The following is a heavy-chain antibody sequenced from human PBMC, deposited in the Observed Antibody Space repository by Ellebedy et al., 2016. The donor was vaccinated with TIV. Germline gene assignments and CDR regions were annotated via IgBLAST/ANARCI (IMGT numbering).Heavy chain of an antibody. CDR1: GFTFSDYY. D-gene: IGHD2-2*02. V-gene: IGHV3-11*04. Sequence: GGSLRLSXAASGFTFSDYYMTWIRQAPGKGLEYISYITNSGSYMNYADSVKGRFSISRDNAKNSLFLQMNSLRAEDTAVYFCAREAYCTSTSCYRLREWYFDLWGRGTLVTVSS. CDR3: AREAYCTSTSCYRLREWYFDL. CDR2: ITNSGSYM. J-gene: IGHJ2*01.